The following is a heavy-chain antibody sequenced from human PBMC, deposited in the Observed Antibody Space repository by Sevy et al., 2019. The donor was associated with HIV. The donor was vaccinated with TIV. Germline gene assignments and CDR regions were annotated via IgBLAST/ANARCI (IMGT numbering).Heavy chain of an antibody. J-gene: IGHJ6*02. D-gene: IGHD5-18*01. Sequence: SETLSLTCTVSGGSISSSSYYWGWIRQPPGKGLEWIGSIYYSGSTYYNPSLKSRVTISVDTSKNQFSLKLSSVTAADTAVYYCARGDTDGMDVWGRGTTVTVSS. CDR2: IYYSGST. V-gene: IGHV4-39*01. CDR3: ARGDTDGMDV. CDR1: GGSISSSSYY.